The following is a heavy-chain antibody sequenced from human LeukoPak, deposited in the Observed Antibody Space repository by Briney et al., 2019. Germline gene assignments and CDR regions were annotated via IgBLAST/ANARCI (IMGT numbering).Heavy chain of an antibody. CDR2: IYYSGST. D-gene: IGHD1-7*01. CDR1: GGSISIYY. J-gene: IGHJ5*02. V-gene: IGHV4-59*01. Sequence: PSETLSLTCTVSGGSISIYYWSWIRQPPGKGLEWIGYIYYSGSTNYNPSLKSRVTISVDTSKNQFSLKLSSVTAADTAVYYCARGEGITGTNAWFDPWGQGTLVTVSS. CDR3: ARGEGITGTNAWFDP.